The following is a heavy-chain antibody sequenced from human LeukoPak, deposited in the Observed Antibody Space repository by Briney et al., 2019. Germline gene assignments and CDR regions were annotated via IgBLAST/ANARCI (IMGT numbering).Heavy chain of an antibody. CDR2: ISSTSSTI. V-gene: IGHV3-48*01. CDR3: ARPLLWALDY. D-gene: IGHD2/OR15-2a*01. Sequence: GGSLRLSCAGSGFTFSSYSMNWVRQAPGKGLEWISYISSTSSTIYYADSVKGRFTISRDNAKNSLYLQMNSLRAEDTAVYYCARPLLWALDYWGQGTLVTVSS. CDR1: GFTFSSYS. J-gene: IGHJ4*02.